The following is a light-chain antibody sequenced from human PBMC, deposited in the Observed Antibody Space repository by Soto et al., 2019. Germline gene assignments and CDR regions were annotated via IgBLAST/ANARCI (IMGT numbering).Light chain of an antibody. Sequence: DIPMTQSPSSLSASVGDRVTITCRASQSISSYLNWYQQKPGKAPKLLIYAASSLQSGVPSRFSGSGSGTDFTLTISSLQPEDFATYYCQQSYSTLALTFGGGTKVGIK. CDR1: QSISSY. CDR3: QQSYSTLALT. CDR2: AAS. J-gene: IGKJ4*01. V-gene: IGKV1-39*01.